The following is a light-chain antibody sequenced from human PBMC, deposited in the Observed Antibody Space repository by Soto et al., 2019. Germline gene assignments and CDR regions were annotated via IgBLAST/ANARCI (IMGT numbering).Light chain of an antibody. V-gene: IGLV5-45*01. CDR1: SGINVGAYR. J-gene: IGLJ3*02. CDR2: YKSDSDR. Sequence: QSVLTQPASLSASPGASASLTCTLRSGINVGAYRIYWYQQKPGSPPQFLLRYKSDSDRQQGSGVPSRFSGSKDGSANAGILLISGLQSEDEADYYCMLWHSSAWVFGGGTKLTVL. CDR3: MLWHSSAWV.